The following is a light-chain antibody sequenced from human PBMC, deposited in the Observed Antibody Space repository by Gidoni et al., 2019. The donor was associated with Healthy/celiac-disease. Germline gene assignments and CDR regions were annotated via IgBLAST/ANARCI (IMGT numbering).Light chain of an antibody. CDR3: QQSYSTPN. Sequence: DIQMTRSPSSLSASVGDRVTITCRASQSISSYLNWYQQKPGKAPKLLIYPASSLKSGVPSRFSGSGSATDFPLTISSLQPEDFATYYCQQSYSTPNFGQXPKLEIK. V-gene: IGKV1-39*01. J-gene: IGKJ2*01. CDR2: PAS. CDR1: QSISSY.